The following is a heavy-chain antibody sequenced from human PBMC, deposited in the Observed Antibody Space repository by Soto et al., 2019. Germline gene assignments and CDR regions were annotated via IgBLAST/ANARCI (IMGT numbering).Heavy chain of an antibody. D-gene: IGHD3-10*02. Sequence: EVQLLESGGGLVQPGGSLSLSCAASGFTFSSYAMSWVRQAPGKGLEWVSAISGSGGSTYYADSGKGRFTISRDNSKNTLYLQMSSLRAEDTAVYYCAEDLGTIFGEFPFGGYWGQGALVTVSS. V-gene: IGHV3-23*01. CDR2: ISGSGGST. CDR1: GFTFSSYA. J-gene: IGHJ4*02. CDR3: AEDLGTIFGEFPFGGY.